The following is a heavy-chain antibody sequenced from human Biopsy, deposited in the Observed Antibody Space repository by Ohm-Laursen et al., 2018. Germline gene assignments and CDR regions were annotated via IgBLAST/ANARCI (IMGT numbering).Heavy chain of an antibody. V-gene: IGHV4-59*01. CDR2: IYYSGST. CDR3: ARATNSTGWPYYYFYGMDV. D-gene: IGHD2/OR15-2a*01. Sequence: TLSLTCTVSGGSISSDYWSWIRQTPGKGLEWIGYIYYSGSTNYNPSLKSRVTISVDTSKNQFSLRLNSVTAADTAVYYCARATNSTGWPYYYFYGMDVWGQGTTVTVSS. CDR1: GGSISSDY. J-gene: IGHJ6*02.